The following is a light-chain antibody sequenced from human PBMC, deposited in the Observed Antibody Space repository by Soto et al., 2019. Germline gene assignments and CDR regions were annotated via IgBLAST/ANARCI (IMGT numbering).Light chain of an antibody. CDR2: GNS. V-gene: IGLV1-40*01. J-gene: IGLJ3*02. Sequence: QSALTQPPSVSGAPGQRVTISCTGSSSNSGAGYDVHWYQQLPGTAPKLLIYGNSNRPSGVPDRFSGSKSGTSASLAITGLQAEDEADYYCQSYDSSLSGSWVFGGGTKLTVL. CDR1: SSNSGAGYD. CDR3: QSYDSSLSGSWV.